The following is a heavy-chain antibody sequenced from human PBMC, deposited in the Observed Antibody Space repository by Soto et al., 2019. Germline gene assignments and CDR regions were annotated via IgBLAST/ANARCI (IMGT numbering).Heavy chain of an antibody. D-gene: IGHD3-3*01. CDR1: GFTFSSYT. CDR2: ITSSGGTT. Sequence: EVQLLESGGGLVPPGGSLRLSCAASGFTFSSYTMNWVRQAPGKGLEWVSAITSSGGTTYYADSVKGRFTVSRDNSENTLYLQMNSLRAEDTAEYYCAKDRGGRAIFGVVIIAGMAVWGQGTTVTVSS. CDR3: AKDRGGRAIFGVVIIAGMAV. J-gene: IGHJ6*02. V-gene: IGHV3-23*01.